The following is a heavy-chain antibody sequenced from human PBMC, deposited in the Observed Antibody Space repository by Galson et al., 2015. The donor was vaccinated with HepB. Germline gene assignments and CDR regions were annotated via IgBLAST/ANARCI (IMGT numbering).Heavy chain of an antibody. CDR2: IYYDGSNK. J-gene: IGHJ5*02. D-gene: IGHD3-10*01. Sequence: SLRLSCAASGFTFSSYGMHWVRQAPGRGLGWVANIYYDGSNKYYADSVKGRFTISRDNSKNTLYLQINSLRAGDTAVYYCARDGRQFRFSGTWFDPWGQGTLVTVSS. V-gene: IGHV3-33*01. CDR1: GFTFSSYG. CDR3: ARDGRQFRFSGTWFDP.